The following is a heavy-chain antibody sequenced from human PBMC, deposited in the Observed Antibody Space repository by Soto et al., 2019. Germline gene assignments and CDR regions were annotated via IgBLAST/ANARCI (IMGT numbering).Heavy chain of an antibody. V-gene: IGHV3-72*01. CDR1: GFTFSDHY. D-gene: IGHD5-12*01. CDR2: SRDKVHSHTT. Sequence: PGGSLRLSCAASGFTFSDHYMDWVRQAPGKGLEWVGRSRDKVHSHTTEYAASVKGRSTISRGDSENSLYLQMDSLKTEDTAVYYCARGVVSTGYFDYWGQGTLVTVSS. J-gene: IGHJ4*02. CDR3: ARGVVSTGYFDY.